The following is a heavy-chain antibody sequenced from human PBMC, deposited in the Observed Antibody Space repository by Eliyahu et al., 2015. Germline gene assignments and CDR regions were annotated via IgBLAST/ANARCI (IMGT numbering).Heavy chain of an antibody. J-gene: IGHJ6*03. CDR2: INHSGST. V-gene: IGHV4-34*01. D-gene: IGHD2-15*01. CDR1: GGSFSGYY. Sequence: QVQLQQWGAGLLKPSETLSLTCAVYGGSFSGYYWSWXRQPPGKGLEWIGEINHSGSTNYNPSLKSRVTISVDTSKNQFSLKLSSVTAADTAVYYCARGNTGLGYCSGGRCYSLYYFYYYMDVWGKGTTVTVSS. CDR3: ARGNTGLGYCSGGRCYSLYYFYYYMDV.